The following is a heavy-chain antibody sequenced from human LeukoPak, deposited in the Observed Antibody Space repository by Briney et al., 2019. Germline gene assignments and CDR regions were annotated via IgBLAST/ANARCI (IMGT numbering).Heavy chain of an antibody. Sequence: ASVKVSYKASGYTFTSYYMHWVRQAPGQGLEWMGIINPSGGSTSYAQKFQGRVTRTRDTSTSTVYMELSSLKSEDTAVYYCARASEKQLVPFDYWGQGTLVTVSS. CDR1: GYTFTSYY. J-gene: IGHJ4*02. CDR3: ARASEKQLVPFDY. D-gene: IGHD6-13*01. V-gene: IGHV1-46*01. CDR2: INPSGGST.